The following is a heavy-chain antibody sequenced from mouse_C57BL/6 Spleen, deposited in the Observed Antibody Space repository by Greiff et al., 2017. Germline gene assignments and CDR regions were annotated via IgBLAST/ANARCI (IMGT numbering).Heavy chain of an antibody. CDR1: GYSITSGYY. V-gene: IGHV3-6*01. Sequence: DVQLQESGPGLVKPSQSLSLTCSVTGYSITSGYYWNWIRQFPGNKLEWMGYISYDGSNNYNPSLKNRISITRDTSKNQFFLKLNSVTTEDTATYYCARDGDVWYFDVWGTGTTVTVSS. CDR2: ISYDGSN. CDR3: ARDGDVWYFDV. D-gene: IGHD3-3*01. J-gene: IGHJ1*03.